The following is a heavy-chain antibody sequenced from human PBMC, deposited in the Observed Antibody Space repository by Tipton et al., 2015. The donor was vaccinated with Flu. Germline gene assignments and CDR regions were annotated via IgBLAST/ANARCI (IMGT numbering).Heavy chain of an antibody. Sequence: TLSLTCTVSGGSISSSTYYWGWIRQPPGKGLEWVGNIYYSGTTYYNPSLQSRVTISADTSKNQFSLKLKSVTAADTALYYCARVAYFYDTSGYRFDAFDVWGQGTMGTVSS. CDR2: IYYSGTT. J-gene: IGHJ3*01. V-gene: IGHV4-39*07. CDR1: GGSISSSTYY. CDR3: ARVAYFYDTSGYRFDAFDV. D-gene: IGHD3-22*01.